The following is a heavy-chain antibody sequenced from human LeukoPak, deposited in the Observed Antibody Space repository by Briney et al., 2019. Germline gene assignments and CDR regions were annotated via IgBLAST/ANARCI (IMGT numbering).Heavy chain of an antibody. CDR1: GFTFSSYS. CDR2: ISSSSSYI. V-gene: IGHV3-21*01. J-gene: IGHJ4*02. CDR3: ARDPLADYGDYVEYYFDY. Sequence: GGSLRLSCAASGFTFSSYSMSWVRQAPGEGLEWVSSISSSSSYIYYADSVKGRFTISRDNAKNSLYLQMNSLRAEDTAVYYCARDPLADYGDYVEYYFDYWGQGTLVTVSS. D-gene: IGHD4-17*01.